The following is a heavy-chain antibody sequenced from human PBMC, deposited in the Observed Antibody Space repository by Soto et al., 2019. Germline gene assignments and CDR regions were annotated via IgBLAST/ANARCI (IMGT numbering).Heavy chain of an antibody. Sequence: GGSLRLSCAASGFTFSSNVMSWVRQAPGKGLEWVSAINANGDHTYYPDSVKGRFSISRDNSKNTLYLQMNSLRAEDTAIYYCAKGAYYDFWSGYSAFDCWGQGTLVTVSS. J-gene: IGHJ4*02. V-gene: IGHV3-23*01. CDR2: INANGDHT. CDR3: AKGAYYDFWSGYSAFDC. D-gene: IGHD3-3*01. CDR1: GFTFSSNV.